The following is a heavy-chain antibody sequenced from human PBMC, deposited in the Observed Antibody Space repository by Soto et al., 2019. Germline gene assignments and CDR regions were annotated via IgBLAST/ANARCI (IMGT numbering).Heavy chain of an antibody. CDR1: GGSINSYY. V-gene: IGHV4-59*08. Sequence: SETLSLTCTVPGGSINSYYWLWIRQPPGKGLEWIGYIYYSGSTNYNPSLQSRVTISVDTPKNQFSLKLSSVTAADTAGYYCARHYGSAIDYWGQGTLVTVS. CDR2: IYYSGST. J-gene: IGHJ4*02. CDR3: ARHYGSAIDY. D-gene: IGHD1-26*01.